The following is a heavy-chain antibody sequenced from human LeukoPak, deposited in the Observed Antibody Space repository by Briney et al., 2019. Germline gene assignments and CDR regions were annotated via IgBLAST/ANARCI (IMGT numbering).Heavy chain of an antibody. V-gene: IGHV4-59*01. CDR2: IYYSGST. CDR3: ARQYGDYRNFDY. Sequence: PSETLSLTCTVSGGSISYYYWSWIRQPPGKGLEWIGYIYYSGSTNYNPSLKSRVTISVDTSKNQFSLKLSSVTAADTAVYYCARQYGDYRNFDYWGQGTLVTVSS. J-gene: IGHJ4*02. CDR1: GGSISYYY. D-gene: IGHD4-17*01.